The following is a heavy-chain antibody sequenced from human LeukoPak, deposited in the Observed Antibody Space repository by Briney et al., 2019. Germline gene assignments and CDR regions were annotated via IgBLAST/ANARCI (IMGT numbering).Heavy chain of an antibody. J-gene: IGHJ5*02. CDR3: ARGKAAGQVDLFDP. CDR2: IVGSGGDT. D-gene: IGHD6-13*01. CDR1: GFAFSSYA. V-gene: IGHV3-23*01. Sequence: PGGSLRLSCAASGFAFSSYAMTWVRQAPGKGLEWVSTIVGSGGDTYYADSVKGRFTISRDNSKSTLSLQMNSLRAEDTAVYYCARGKAAGQVDLFDPWGQGTLVTVSS.